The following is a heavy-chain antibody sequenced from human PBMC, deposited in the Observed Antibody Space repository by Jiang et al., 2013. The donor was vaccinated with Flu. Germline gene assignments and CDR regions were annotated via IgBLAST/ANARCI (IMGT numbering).Heavy chain of an antibody. CDR3: ARDVSGLGPLYFDY. D-gene: IGHD3-16*01. Sequence: LLKPSETLSLTCTVSGGSISSSSYYWGWIRQPPGKGLEWIGSIYYSGSTYYNPSLKSRVTISVDTSKNQFSLKLSSVTAADTAVYYCARDVSGLGPLYFDYWGQGTLVTVSS. CDR1: GGSISSSSYY. CDR2: IYYSGST. J-gene: IGHJ4*02. V-gene: IGHV4-39*07.